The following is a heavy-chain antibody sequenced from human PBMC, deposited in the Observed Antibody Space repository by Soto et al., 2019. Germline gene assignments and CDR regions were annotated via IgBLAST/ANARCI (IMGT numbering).Heavy chain of an antibody. D-gene: IGHD2-2*01. J-gene: IGHJ6*02. CDR1: GYTFTSYY. V-gene: IGHV1-46*01. CDR2: INPSGGNT. Sequence: ASVKVSCKASGYTFTSYYMHWVRQAPGQGLEWMGIINPSGGNTSYAQKFQGRVTMTRDTSTSTVYMELSSLRSEDTAVYYCALGPAAIPYGMDVWGQGTTVTVSS. CDR3: ALGPAAIPYGMDV.